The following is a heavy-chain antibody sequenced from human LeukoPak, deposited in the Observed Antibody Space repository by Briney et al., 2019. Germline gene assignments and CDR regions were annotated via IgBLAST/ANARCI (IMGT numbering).Heavy chain of an antibody. CDR1: GFTFSSYG. D-gene: IGHD6-13*01. CDR2: ISGSGGST. J-gene: IGHJ5*02. Sequence: GGSLRLSCAASGFTFSSYGMSWVRQAPGKGLEWVSSISGSGGSTYYADSVKGRFTISRDNSKNTLYLQMNSLRADDTAVYYCAKTGLAAADDDHWGKGTLVTVSS. CDR3: AKTGLAAADDDH. V-gene: IGHV3-23*01.